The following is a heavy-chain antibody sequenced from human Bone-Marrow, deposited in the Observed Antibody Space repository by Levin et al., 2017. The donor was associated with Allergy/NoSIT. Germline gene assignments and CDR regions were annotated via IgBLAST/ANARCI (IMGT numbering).Heavy chain of an antibody. Sequence: GGSLRLSCKASGYTLTYYPIHWVRQAPGQRLEWMGWITPANDYARYSQRFQGRVTITRDTSASTAYMELSSLTSEDTAIYYCARSVSGSYAGAFDIWGQGTMVTVSS. CDR3: ARSVSGSYAGAFDI. CDR2: ITPANDYA. D-gene: IGHD1-26*01. CDR1: GYTLTYYP. J-gene: IGHJ3*02. V-gene: IGHV1-3*01.